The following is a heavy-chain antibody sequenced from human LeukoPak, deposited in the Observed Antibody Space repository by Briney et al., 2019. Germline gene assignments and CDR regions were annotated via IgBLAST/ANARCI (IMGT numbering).Heavy chain of an antibody. CDR1: GFTVSSNY. V-gene: IGHV3-66*02. CDR2: IYSGGST. D-gene: IGHD3-22*01. J-gene: IGHJ6*02. CDR3: ARDRDYYDSSGYYYGMDV. Sequence: PGGSLRLSCAASGFTVSSNYMSWVRQAPGKGLEWGSVIYSGGSTYYADSGKGRFTISRDNSKNTLYLQMNSLRAEDTAVYYCARDRDYYDSSGYYYGMDVWRQGTTVTVSS.